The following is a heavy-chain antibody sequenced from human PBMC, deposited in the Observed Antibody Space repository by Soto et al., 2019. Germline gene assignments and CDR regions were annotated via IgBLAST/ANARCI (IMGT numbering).Heavy chain of an antibody. D-gene: IGHD6-13*01. J-gene: IGHJ4*02. CDR1: GFTFRNYG. Sequence: QVQLVESGGGVVRPGRSLRLTCAASGFTFRNYGMHWVRQAPGKGLEWVAVISHDGSDKYYADSMKGRFIISRDNSENTLVLNMNSLKPEDTAVCYCAKENQHLVHDYWGQGTLVTVSS. V-gene: IGHV3-30*18. CDR2: ISHDGSDK. CDR3: AKENQHLVHDY.